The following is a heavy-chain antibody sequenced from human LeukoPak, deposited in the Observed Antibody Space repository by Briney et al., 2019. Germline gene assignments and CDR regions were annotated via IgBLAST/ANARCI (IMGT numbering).Heavy chain of an antibody. CDR1: GYTFTSYY. D-gene: IGHD1-26*01. CDR2: INPSGGST. CDR3: ARRELAGSTAYFDY. Sequence: ASVKVSCKTSGYTFTSYYIHWVRQAPGQGLEWMGIINPSGGSTNYAQDFQGRVTMTRDTSTSTVYMELSSLRSEDTAVYYCARRELAGSTAYFDYWGQGTLVTVSS. V-gene: IGHV1-46*01. J-gene: IGHJ4*02.